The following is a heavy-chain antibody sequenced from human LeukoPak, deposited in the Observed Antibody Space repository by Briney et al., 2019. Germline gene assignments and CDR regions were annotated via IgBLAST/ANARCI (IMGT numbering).Heavy chain of an antibody. Sequence: SSETLSLTCTVSGGSISSYYWSWIRQPAGKGLEWIGRIYIRGSTSYNPSLKSRVTISADTSKNQLSLKLSSVTAADTAVYYCARGYWFYFDYWGRGTLVTVSS. J-gene: IGHJ4*02. D-gene: IGHD2-8*02. CDR1: GGSISSYY. CDR2: IYIRGST. V-gene: IGHV4-4*07. CDR3: ARGYWFYFDY.